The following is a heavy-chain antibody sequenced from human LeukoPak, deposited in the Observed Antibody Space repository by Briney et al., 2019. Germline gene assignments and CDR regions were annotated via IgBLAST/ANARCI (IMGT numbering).Heavy chain of an antibody. CDR3: ARMEYSSSSAPFDY. J-gene: IGHJ4*02. Sequence: GASVKVSCKASGYTFTGYYMHWVRQAPGQGLEWMGWVNPNSGGTNYAQKFQGRVTMTRDTSISTAYMELSRLRSDDTAVYYCARMEYSSSSAPFDYWGQGTLVTVSS. CDR2: VNPNSGGT. D-gene: IGHD6-6*01. CDR1: GYTFTGYY. V-gene: IGHV1-2*02.